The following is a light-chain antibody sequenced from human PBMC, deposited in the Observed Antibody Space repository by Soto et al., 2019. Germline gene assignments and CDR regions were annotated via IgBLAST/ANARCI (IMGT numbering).Light chain of an antibody. CDR1: QSVSSY. V-gene: IGKV3-11*01. J-gene: IGKJ1*01. CDR2: DAS. CDR3: QQYNNWPRT. Sequence: EIVLTQSPATLSLSPGERATLSCRASQSVSSYLAWYQQKPGQAPRLLIYDASNRATGIPARFIGSGSGTEFTLTISSLQSEDFAVYYCQQYNNWPRTFGQGTKVDIK.